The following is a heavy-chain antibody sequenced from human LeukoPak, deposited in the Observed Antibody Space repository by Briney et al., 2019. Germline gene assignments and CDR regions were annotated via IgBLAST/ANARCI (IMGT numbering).Heavy chain of an antibody. J-gene: IGHJ3*02. CDR1: GGSISSYY. D-gene: IGHD7-27*01. V-gene: IGHV4-59*01. CDR3: ARKNWGLRAFDI. CDR2: IYYSGST. Sequence: SETLSLTCTVSGGSISSYYWSWIRQPPGKGLEWIGYIYYSGSTNYNPSLKSRVTISVDTSKNQFSLKLSSVTAADTAVYYCARKNWGLRAFDIWGQGTMVTVSS.